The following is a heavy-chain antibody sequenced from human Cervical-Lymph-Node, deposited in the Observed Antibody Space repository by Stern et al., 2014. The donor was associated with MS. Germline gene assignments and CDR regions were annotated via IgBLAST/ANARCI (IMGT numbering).Heavy chain of an antibody. V-gene: IGHV5-51*01. CDR3: ARQTTAWASDV. Sequence: EVQLVESGAELIRPGESLKISCKGSGYKFSIYWIAWVRQMPGKGLEWMGIIYPGDSDTRYRPSFQGQVTMSADKSTSTAYLQWSSLNASDTAMYFCARQTTAWASDVWGQGTLVTVSS. CDR2: IYPGDSDT. J-gene: IGHJ4*02. CDR1: GYKFSIYW. D-gene: IGHD1-14*01.